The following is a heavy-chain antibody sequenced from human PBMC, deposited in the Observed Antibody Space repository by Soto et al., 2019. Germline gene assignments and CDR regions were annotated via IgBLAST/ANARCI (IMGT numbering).Heavy chain of an antibody. J-gene: IGHJ5*02. D-gene: IGHD4-4*01. CDR2: ISSSSSYI. CDR3: AREVAEVTTDNWFDP. Sequence: ESGGGLVKPGGSLRLSCAASGFTFSSYSMNWVRQAPGKGLEWVSSISSSSSYIYYADSVKGRFTISRDNAKNSLYLQMNSLRAEDTAVYYCAREVAEVTTDNWFDPWGQGTLVTVSS. CDR1: GFTFSSYS. V-gene: IGHV3-21*01.